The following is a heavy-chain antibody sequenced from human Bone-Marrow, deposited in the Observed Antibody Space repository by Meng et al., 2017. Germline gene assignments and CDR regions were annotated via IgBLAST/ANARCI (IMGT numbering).Heavy chain of an antibody. V-gene: IGHV1-18*04. CDR1: DYTLTSDG. CDR3: ATRGNPYLDR. CDR2: INIYNGIT. J-gene: IGHJ4*02. Sequence: AQVVQCGVEVKDPWVSVKVSCKVSDYTLTSDGFSWVRQAPGQGLQWMEWINIYNGITNYGRNFQGRVTLTTDTSTSTGYMELRSLTSDDTAVYYCATRGNPYLDRWGQGTLVTVSS.